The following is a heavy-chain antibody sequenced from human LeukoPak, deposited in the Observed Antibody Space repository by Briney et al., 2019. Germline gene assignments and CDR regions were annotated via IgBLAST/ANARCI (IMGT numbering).Heavy chain of an antibody. V-gene: IGHV1-18*01. CDR2: ISAYNGNT. J-gene: IGHJ4*02. Sequence: ASVKVSCKASGYTFTSYGISWVRQAPGQGLEWMGWISAYNGNTNYAQKLQGRVTMTTDTSTSTAYVELRSLRSDDTAVYYCARTNGDSGWYLATFDYWGQGTLVTVSS. CDR1: GYTFTSYG. CDR3: ARTNGDSGWYLATFDY. D-gene: IGHD6-19*01.